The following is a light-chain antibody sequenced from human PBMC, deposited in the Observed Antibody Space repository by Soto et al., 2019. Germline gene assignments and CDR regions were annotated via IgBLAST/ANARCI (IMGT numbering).Light chain of an antibody. V-gene: IGKV2-28*01. Sequence: DLVMTQSPLSLPVTPGEPASISCRSSQSLLHSNGYNYLDWYLQKPGQSPQLLIYLGSNRASGVPDRFSGSGSGTDFTLKISRVEAEDVGVYYCMQGGTFGQGTKLEIK. J-gene: IGKJ2*01. CDR3: MQGGT. CDR1: QSLLHSNGYNY. CDR2: LGS.